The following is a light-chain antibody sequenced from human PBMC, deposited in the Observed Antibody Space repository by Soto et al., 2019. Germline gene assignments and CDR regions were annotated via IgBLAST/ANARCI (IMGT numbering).Light chain of an antibody. Sequence: QSVLTQPPSVSGAPGQRVTISCTGSSSNIGAGYDVHWYQQLPGTAPKLLIYGNSNRPSGVPDRFSGSKSGTSASLAITGPQAEDEADYYCAAWDDSLSGAVFGGGTQLTVL. J-gene: IGLJ7*01. V-gene: IGLV1-40*01. CDR2: GNS. CDR1: SSNIGAGYD. CDR3: AAWDDSLSGAV.